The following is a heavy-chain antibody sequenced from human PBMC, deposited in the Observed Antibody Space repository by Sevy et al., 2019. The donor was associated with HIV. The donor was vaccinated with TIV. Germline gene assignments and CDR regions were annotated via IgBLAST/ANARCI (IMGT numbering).Heavy chain of an antibody. Sequence: GGSLRLSCAASGFTVSSNYMSWVRQAPGKGLEWVSVIYSGGSTYYADSVKDRFTISRDNSKNTLYLQMNSLRAEDTAVYYCASSLGGYSYGLDYYYMDVWGKGTTVTVSS. CDR1: GFTVSSNY. CDR3: ASSLGGYSYGLDYYYMDV. D-gene: IGHD5-18*01. CDR2: IYSGGST. J-gene: IGHJ6*03. V-gene: IGHV3-53*01.